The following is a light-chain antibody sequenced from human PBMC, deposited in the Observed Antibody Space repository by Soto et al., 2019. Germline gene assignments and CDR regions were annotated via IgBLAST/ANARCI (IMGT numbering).Light chain of an antibody. CDR2: GAS. CDR3: QQYGRSWWT. Sequence: EIVLTQSPGTLSLSPGERATLSCRTSQSVSSSYLAWYQQKPGQAPRLLIYGASSRATGIPDRFSGSGSGTDFALTLSRLEPEDFAVYYCQQYGRSWWTFGQGTKVEIK. CDR1: QSVSSSY. V-gene: IGKV3-20*01. J-gene: IGKJ1*01.